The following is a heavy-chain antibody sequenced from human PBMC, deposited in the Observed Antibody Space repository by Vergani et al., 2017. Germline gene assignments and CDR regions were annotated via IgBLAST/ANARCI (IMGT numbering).Heavy chain of an antibody. Sequence: QLHLQESGPGLVKPSETLSLTCTVSGGSISSGGYYWSWIRQHPGKGLEWIGYIYYSGSTYYNPSLKSRVTISVDTSKNQFSLKLSSVTAADTAVYYCARVRKRITIFGDSFDYWGQGTLVTVSS. J-gene: IGHJ4*02. V-gene: IGHV4-31*03. CDR3: ARVRKRITIFGDSFDY. CDR1: GGSISSGGYY. D-gene: IGHD3-3*01. CDR2: IYYSGST.